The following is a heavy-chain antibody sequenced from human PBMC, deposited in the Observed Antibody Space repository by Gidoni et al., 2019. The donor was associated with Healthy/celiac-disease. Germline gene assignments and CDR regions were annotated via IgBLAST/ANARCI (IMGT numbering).Heavy chain of an antibody. V-gene: IGHV3-33*01. Sequence: QVQLVESGGGVVQPGRSLRLSWAASGFTVRSYGLPRVRQAPGKGLEWVAVIWYDGSNKYYADSVKGRFTISRDNSKNTLYLQMNSLRAEDTAVYYCARDRLPDYDILTGPYYYYGMDVWGQGTTVTVSS. CDR3: ARDRLPDYDILTGPYYYYGMDV. D-gene: IGHD3-9*01. CDR2: IWYDGSNK. J-gene: IGHJ6*02. CDR1: GFTVRSYG.